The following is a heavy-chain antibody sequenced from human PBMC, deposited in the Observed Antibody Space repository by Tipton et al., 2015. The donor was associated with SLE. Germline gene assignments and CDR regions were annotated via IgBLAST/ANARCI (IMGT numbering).Heavy chain of an antibody. CDR2: IFYTGTT. D-gene: IGHD3-10*01. V-gene: IGHV4-30-4*01. J-gene: IGHJ5*02. Sequence: TLSLTCTVSGGSMSSGNYYWSWIRQRPGKGLEWIGYIFYTGTTYYNPPLESRVTISVDTSQKQFSLKLTSVTAADTGVYYCASGGFYGSGSYYGGWFDPWGQGTLVTVSS. CDR1: GGSMSSGNYY. CDR3: ASGGFYGSGSYYGGWFDP.